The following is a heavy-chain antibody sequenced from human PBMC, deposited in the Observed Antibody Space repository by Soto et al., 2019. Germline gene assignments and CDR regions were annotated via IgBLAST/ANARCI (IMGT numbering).Heavy chain of an antibody. CDR3: ARDSWTKPHYYYYGMAV. Sequence: SETLSLTCTVSGGSISSGGYYWSWIRQHPGKGLEWIGYIYYSGSTYYNPSLKSRVTISVDASKNQFSLKLSSVTAADTAVYYCARDSWTKPHYYYYGMAVWGQGTRVTVSS. D-gene: IGHD2-8*01. V-gene: IGHV4-31*03. CDR1: GGSISSGGYY. CDR2: IYYSGST. J-gene: IGHJ6*02.